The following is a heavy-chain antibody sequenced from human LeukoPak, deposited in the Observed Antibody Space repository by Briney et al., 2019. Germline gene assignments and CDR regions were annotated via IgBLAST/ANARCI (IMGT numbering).Heavy chain of an antibody. Sequence: GASVKVSCKASGYTFTGYYMHWVRQAPGQGLEWMGWINPNSGGTNYAQKFQGRVTMTRDTFISTAYMELSRLRSDDTAVYYCARGGPNYYDSSGYIDYWGQGTLVTVSS. CDR2: INPNSGGT. CDR3: ARGGPNYYDSSGYIDY. D-gene: IGHD3-22*01. CDR1: GYTFTGYY. J-gene: IGHJ4*02. V-gene: IGHV1-2*02.